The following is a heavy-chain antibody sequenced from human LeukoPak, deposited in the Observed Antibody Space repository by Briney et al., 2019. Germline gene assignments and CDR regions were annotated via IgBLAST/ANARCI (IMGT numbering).Heavy chain of an antibody. CDR3: ARGRGDATMVFHYFDY. CDR1: GGSISSYY. V-gene: IGHV4-59*12. Sequence: SETLSLTCTVSGGSISSYYWSWIRQPPGEGLEWIGFIYYSGSTNQNPSLKSRVTMSVDTSKNQFSLKLSSVTAADTAVYYCARGRGDATMVFHYFDYWGQGTLVTVSS. J-gene: IGHJ4*02. D-gene: IGHD5-18*01. CDR2: IYYSGST.